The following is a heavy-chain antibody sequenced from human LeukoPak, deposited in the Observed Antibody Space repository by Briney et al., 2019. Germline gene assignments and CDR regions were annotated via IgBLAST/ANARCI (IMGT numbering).Heavy chain of an antibody. Sequence: ASVKVSCKASGYTFTSYYMHWVRQAPGQGLEWMGIINPSGGSTGYAQNFQGRVTMTRDTSTSTVYMEMSSLRSYDTAVYYCARQYSSGWPYDYWGQGTQVTV. CDR3: ARQYSSGWPYDY. CDR2: INPSGGST. D-gene: IGHD6-19*01. J-gene: IGHJ4*02. V-gene: IGHV1-46*01. CDR1: GYTFTSYY.